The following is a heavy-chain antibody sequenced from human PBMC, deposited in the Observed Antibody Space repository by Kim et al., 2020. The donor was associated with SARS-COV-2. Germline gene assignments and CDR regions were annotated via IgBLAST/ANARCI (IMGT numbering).Heavy chain of an antibody. CDR2: ISSSGSTI. Sequence: GGSLRLSCAASGFTFSSYEMNWVRQAPGKGLEWVSYISSSGSTIYYADSVKGRFTISRDNAKNSLYLQMNSLRAEDTAVYYCARGDLGYCSSTSCYPGCWDSWGQGTLVTVSS. CDR1: GFTFSSYE. D-gene: IGHD2-2*01. J-gene: IGHJ4*02. V-gene: IGHV3-48*03. CDR3: ARGDLGYCSSTSCYPGCWDS.